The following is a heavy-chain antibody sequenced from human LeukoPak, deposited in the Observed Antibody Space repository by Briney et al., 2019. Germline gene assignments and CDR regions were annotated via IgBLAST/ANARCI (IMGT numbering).Heavy chain of an antibody. CDR2: ISAYNGNT. V-gene: IGHV1-18*01. CDR3: ARGDCSGGSCYSGYYYMDV. CDR1: GYTFTSYG. D-gene: IGHD2-15*01. J-gene: IGHJ6*03. Sequence: ASVKVSCKASGYTFTSYGISWVRQAPGQGLEWMGWISAYNGNTNYAQKLQGRVTMTTDTSTSTAYMELRSLRSDDTAVYYCARGDCSGGSCYSGYYYMDVWGKGTTVTISS.